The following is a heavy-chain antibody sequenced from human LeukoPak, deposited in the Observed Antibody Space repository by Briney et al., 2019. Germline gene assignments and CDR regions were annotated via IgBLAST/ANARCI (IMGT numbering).Heavy chain of an antibody. CDR1: GYTFTDYY. CDR2: INPHSGGT. V-gene: IGHV1-2*02. CDR3: ARDGIVGATFGYYYYYMGV. J-gene: IGHJ6*03. D-gene: IGHD1-26*01. Sequence: GASVKVSCKASGYTFTDYYMHWVRQAPGQGLEWMGWINPHSGGTNYAQKFQGRVTMTRDTSISTAYMELSRLRSDDTAVYYCARDGIVGATFGYYYYYMGVWGKGTTVTVSS.